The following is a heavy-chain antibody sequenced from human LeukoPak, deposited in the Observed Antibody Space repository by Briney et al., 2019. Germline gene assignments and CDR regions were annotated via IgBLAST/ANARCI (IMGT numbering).Heavy chain of an antibody. CDR2: IYYSGST. Sequence: SETLSLTFTVSGGSISSSSYYWGWIRQPPGKGLEWIGSIYYSGSTYYNPSLKSRVTISVDTSKNQFSLKLSSVTAADTAVYYCARSGIAAALNWFDPWGQGTLVTVSS. V-gene: IGHV4-39*07. D-gene: IGHD6-13*01. CDR3: ARSGIAAALNWFDP. CDR1: GGSISSSSYY. J-gene: IGHJ5*02.